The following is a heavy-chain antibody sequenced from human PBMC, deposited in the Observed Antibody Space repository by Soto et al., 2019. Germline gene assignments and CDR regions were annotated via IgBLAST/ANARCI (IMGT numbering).Heavy chain of an antibody. CDR3: AKDPDRYDYVWGTYRYIDH. Sequence: EEQLLESGGDLVQPGGSLRLSCVASGITFSNYAMSWVRQAPRKGLEWVSSISTSGGRPYYADSVKGRFTISRDNSKNTLYLQMNSLRVEDTAVYYCAKDPDRYDYVWGTYRYIDHWGQGTLVTVSS. CDR1: GITFSNYA. CDR2: ISTSGGRP. V-gene: IGHV3-23*01. J-gene: IGHJ4*02. D-gene: IGHD3-16*02.